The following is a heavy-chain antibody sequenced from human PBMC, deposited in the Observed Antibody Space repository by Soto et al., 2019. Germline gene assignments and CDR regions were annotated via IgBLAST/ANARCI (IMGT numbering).Heavy chain of an antibody. CDR3: ARLSVDIVATNGPHWFDP. CDR1: GGTFSSYT. D-gene: IGHD5-12*01. V-gene: IGHV1-69*02. J-gene: IGHJ5*02. Sequence: ASVKVSCKASGGTFSSYTISWVRQAPGQGLEWMGRIIPILGIANYAQKFQGRVTITADKSTSTAYMELSSLRSEDTAVYYCARLSVDIVATNGPHWFDPWGQGTLVTVSS. CDR2: IIPILGIA.